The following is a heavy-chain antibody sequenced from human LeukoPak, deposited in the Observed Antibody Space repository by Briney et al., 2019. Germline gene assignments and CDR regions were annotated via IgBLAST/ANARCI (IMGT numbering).Heavy chain of an antibody. J-gene: IGHJ4*02. CDR1: GYTFTGYY. CDR3: ARMRVRGVIIGSLYY. D-gene: IGHD3-10*01. Sequence: ASVKVSCKASGYTFTGYYMHWVRQAPGQGLEWMGWINPNSGGTNYAQKFQGRVTMTRDTSISTAYMELSRLRSDDTAVYYCARMRVRGVIIGSLYYWGQGTLVTASS. CDR2: INPNSGGT. V-gene: IGHV1-2*02.